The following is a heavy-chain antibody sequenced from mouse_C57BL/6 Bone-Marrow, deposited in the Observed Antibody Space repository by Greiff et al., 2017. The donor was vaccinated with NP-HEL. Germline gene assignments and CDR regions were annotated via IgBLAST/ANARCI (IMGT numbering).Heavy chain of an antibody. Sequence: EVKLMESGGGLVQPGGSLKLSCAASGFTFSDYGMAWVRQAPRKGPEWVAFISNLAYSIYYADTVTGRFTISRENAKNTLYLEMSSLRSEDTAMYYCARHGDYYGTDYWGQGTSVTVSS. J-gene: IGHJ4*01. CDR1: GFTFSDYG. V-gene: IGHV5-15*01. CDR2: ISNLAYSI. CDR3: ARHGDYYGTDY.